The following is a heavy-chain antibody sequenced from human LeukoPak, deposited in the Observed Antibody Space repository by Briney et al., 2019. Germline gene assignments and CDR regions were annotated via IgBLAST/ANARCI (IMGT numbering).Heavy chain of an antibody. Sequence: GGSLRLSCAASGFTLSRYWMSWVRQAPGKGLEWVANMKQDGSEKKYVDSVKGRFTISRDNAKNSLYLQMNSLRAEDTAIYYCARASGYSYVYGAFDYWGQGTLVTVSS. CDR2: MKQDGSEK. D-gene: IGHD5-18*01. CDR3: ARASGYSYVYGAFDY. V-gene: IGHV3-7*01. CDR1: GFTLSRYW. J-gene: IGHJ4*02.